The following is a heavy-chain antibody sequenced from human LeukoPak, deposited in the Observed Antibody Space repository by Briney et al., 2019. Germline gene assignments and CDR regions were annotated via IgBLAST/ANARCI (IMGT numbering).Heavy chain of an antibody. CDR1: GGSFSGYY. D-gene: IGHD6-19*01. CDR2: INHSGST. Sequence: SETLSLTCAVYGGSFSGYYWSWIRQPPGKGLEWIGEINHSGSTNYNPSLKSRVTISVDTSKNQFSLKLSSVTAADTAVYYCARDRQWLGTYYYYYYMDVWGKGTTVTVSS. J-gene: IGHJ6*03. CDR3: ARDRQWLGTYYYYYYMDV. V-gene: IGHV4-34*01.